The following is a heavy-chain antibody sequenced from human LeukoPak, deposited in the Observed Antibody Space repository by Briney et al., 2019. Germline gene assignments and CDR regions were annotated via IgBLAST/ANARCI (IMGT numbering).Heavy chain of an antibody. CDR3: AKMETYYYDSSGYYLSPFDP. Sequence: GGSLRLSCAASGFTFSSYAMSWVRQAPGKGLEWVSATSGSGGSTYYADSVKGRFTISRDNSKNTLYLQMNSLRAEDTAVYYCAKMETYYYDSSGYYLSPFDPWGQGTLVTVSS. CDR2: TSGSGGST. J-gene: IGHJ5*02. CDR1: GFTFSSYA. D-gene: IGHD3-22*01. V-gene: IGHV3-23*01.